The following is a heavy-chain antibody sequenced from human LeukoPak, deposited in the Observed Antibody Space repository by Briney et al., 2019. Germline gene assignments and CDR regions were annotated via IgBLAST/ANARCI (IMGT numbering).Heavy chain of an antibody. D-gene: IGHD3-10*01. J-gene: IGHJ1*01. CDR3: ASRENNYGLGD. Sequence: GSLRLSCAASGLTFSSYAMSWVRQAPGKGLDWVSTISGTGGSTYYGDSVKGRFTISRDNSKNTLYLQMNSLRAEDTAVYFCASRENNYGLGDWGQGTLVTVSS. V-gene: IGHV3-23*01. CDR2: ISGTGGST. CDR1: GLTFSSYA.